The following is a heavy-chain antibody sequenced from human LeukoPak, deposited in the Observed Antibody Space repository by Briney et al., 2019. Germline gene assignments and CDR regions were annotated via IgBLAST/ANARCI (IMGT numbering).Heavy chain of an antibody. D-gene: IGHD4-17*01. CDR1: GGSISSYY. J-gene: IGHJ6*03. V-gene: IGHV4-59*01. CDR3: ARRRGGDYGMYYYYYMDV. CDR2: IYYSGST. Sequence: SETLSLTCTVSGGSISSYYWSWIRQPPGKGLEWIGYIYYSGSTNYNPSLKSRVTISVDTSKNQFSLKLSSVTAADTAVYYCARRRGGDYGMYYYYYMDVWGRGTTVTVSS.